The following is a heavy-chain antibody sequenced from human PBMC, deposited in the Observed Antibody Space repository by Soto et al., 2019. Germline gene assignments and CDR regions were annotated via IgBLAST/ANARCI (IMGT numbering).Heavy chain of an antibody. J-gene: IGHJ4*02. D-gene: IGHD2-21*02. Sequence: GGSLRLSCAASGFSFTHFAMSWVRQAPGKGLEWVAGIGASGDLTWYADSVKGRLSISRDNSKNALYLQLNSLRFEDTAVYYCAKDDFTDRGDDYFDYWGPGTVVTVSS. CDR2: IGASGDLT. CDR1: GFSFTHFA. V-gene: IGHV3-23*01. CDR3: AKDDFTDRGDDYFDY.